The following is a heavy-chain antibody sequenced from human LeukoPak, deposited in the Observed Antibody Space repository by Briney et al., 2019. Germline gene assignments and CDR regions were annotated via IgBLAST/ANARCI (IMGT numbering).Heavy chain of an antibody. CDR1: GFSFSDYA. Sequence: QSGGSLRPSCAASGFSFSDYAMSWVRQAPGKGLEWVSAISGRDGSTYYAGSVKGRFTISRDNSKNTLYLQMNSLRGEDTAIYYCAKSGGVRFDPWGQGTLVTVSS. CDR3: AKSGGVRFDP. V-gene: IGHV3-23*01. D-gene: IGHD3-16*01. CDR2: ISGRDGST. J-gene: IGHJ5*02.